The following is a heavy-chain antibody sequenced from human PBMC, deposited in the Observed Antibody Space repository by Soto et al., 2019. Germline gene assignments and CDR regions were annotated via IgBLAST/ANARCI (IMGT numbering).Heavy chain of an antibody. CDR1: GFTVSSNY. CDR3: ARQIHYYGMDV. V-gene: IGHV3-66*04. CDR2: IYSGGST. Sequence: GGSLRLSCAASGFTVSSNYMSWVRQAPGKGLEWVLVIYSGGSTYYADSVKGRFTISRDNSKNTLFLQMNSLRAEDTAVYYCARQIHYYGMDVWGQGTTVTVSS. J-gene: IGHJ6*02.